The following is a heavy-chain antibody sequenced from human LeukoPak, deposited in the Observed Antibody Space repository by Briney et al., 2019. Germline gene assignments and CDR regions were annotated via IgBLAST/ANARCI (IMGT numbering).Heavy chain of an antibody. D-gene: IGHD3-3*01. J-gene: IGHJ6*02. CDR1: GFTFSSYA. V-gene: IGHV3-23*01. CDR3: AKAERGEVLRFLEWSTPDVYYYYGMDV. CDR2: ISGSGGST. Sequence: PGGSLRLSCAASGFTFSSYAMGWVRQAPGKGLEWVSAISGSGGSTYYADSVKGRFTISRDNSKNTLYLQMNSLRAEDTAVYYCAKAERGEVLRFLEWSTPDVYYYYGMDVWGQGTTVTVSS.